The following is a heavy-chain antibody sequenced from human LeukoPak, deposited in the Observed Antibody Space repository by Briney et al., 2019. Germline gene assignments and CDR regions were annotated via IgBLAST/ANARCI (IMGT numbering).Heavy chain of an antibody. CDR2: INAGNGNT. V-gene: IGHV1-3*01. Sequence: GASVKVSCKASGYSFTNYAMHWVRQAPGQRLEWMALINAGNGNTRYSQNFQDRVTITRDTSASTIYMEMSSLTSEDTAIYYCARDKTRGIQLWNEFDYWGQGTLVTVSS. CDR1: GYSFTNYA. D-gene: IGHD5-18*01. J-gene: IGHJ4*02. CDR3: ARDKTRGIQLWNEFDY.